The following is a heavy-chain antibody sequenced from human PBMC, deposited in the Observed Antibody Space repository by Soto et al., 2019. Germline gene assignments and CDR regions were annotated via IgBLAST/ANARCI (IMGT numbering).Heavy chain of an antibody. V-gene: IGHV1-69*12. D-gene: IGHD4-17*01. CDR2: IIPIFGTA. J-gene: IGHJ3*02. CDR1: GGTFSSSA. Sequence: QVQLVQSGAEVKKPGYSVKVSCKASGGTFSSSAINWVRQAPGQGPEWMGGIIPIFGTADYTQKFQGRVTIPADESTSTAYIELSSLRSEDTAVYYCARGHEYGGNSDACDIWGQGTRVTVSS. CDR3: ARGHEYGGNSDACDI.